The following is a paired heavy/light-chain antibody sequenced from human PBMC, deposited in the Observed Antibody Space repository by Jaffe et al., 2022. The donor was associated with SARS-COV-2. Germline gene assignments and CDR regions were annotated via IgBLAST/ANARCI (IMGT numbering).Light chain of an antibody. CDR3: QVWDSSGDYAV. V-gene: IGLV3-21*04. Sequence: SYVLTQSPSLSVAPGKTASITCGGTNIGSKSVHWYQQKSGQAPVLLIYYNSDRPSGIPERFSGSNSGNTATLIISWVEAGDEADYYCQVWDSSGDYAVFGGGTKLTVL. J-gene: IGLJ3*02. CDR2: YNS. CDR1: NIGSKS.
Heavy chain of an antibody. CDR1: GVSVRSGNYY. V-gene: IGHV4-61*01. J-gene: IGHJ4*02. Sequence: QVQLRESGPGLLKPSETLSLTCTVSGVSVRSGNYYWTWIRQPPGKGLEWIGYTYDSGFTNYNPSLKSRVSISVYTSNNQFSLRLTSVTAADTAVYYCARGLGPAPKDSWGQGTLVTVSS. CDR3: ARGLGPAPKDS. CDR2: TYDSGFT.